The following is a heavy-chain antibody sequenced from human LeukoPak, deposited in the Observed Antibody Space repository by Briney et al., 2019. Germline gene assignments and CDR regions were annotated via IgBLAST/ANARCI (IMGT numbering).Heavy chain of an antibody. CDR3: ARDTGSSPGDY. J-gene: IGHJ4*02. V-gene: IGHV1-18*01. CDR2: ISTYNGDT. Sequence: ASVTVSFTASGYTFTIYGISWVRQAPGQGLEWMGWISTYNGDTNYAQNPQGRVTMTTDTSTSTAYMDLRSLRSDDTAVYYCARDTGSSPGDYWGQGTLVTVSS. D-gene: IGHD1-26*01. CDR1: GYTFTIYG.